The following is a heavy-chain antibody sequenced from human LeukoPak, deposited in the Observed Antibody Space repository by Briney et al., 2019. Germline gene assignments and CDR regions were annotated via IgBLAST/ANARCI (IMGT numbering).Heavy chain of an antibody. CDR3: ANSPTYCSSTSCYINY. CDR2: ISDDGSNK. CDR1: GFTFSSYG. V-gene: IGHV3-30*18. Sequence: SGRSLRLSCAASGFTFSSYGMHWVRQAPGKGLEWVAVISDDGSNKYYVDSVKGRFTISRDNSENTLYLQMNSLRAEDTAVYYCANSPTYCSSTSCYINYWGQGTLVTVSS. D-gene: IGHD2-2*02. J-gene: IGHJ4*02.